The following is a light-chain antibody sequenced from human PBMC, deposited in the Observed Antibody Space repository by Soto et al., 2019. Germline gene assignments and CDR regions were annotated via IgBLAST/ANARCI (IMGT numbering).Light chain of an antibody. CDR2: GSS. Sequence: VWTQSPGTLSLSPGDRATLSCRASQSVSNNYFAWYQQKPGQAPRLLIFGSSDRATGIPDRFSGSGSGTDFTLTISRLEPEDFTIYYCQQYGSSPPYTFVQGTKLEI. V-gene: IGKV3-20*01. CDR3: QQYGSSPPYT. J-gene: IGKJ2*01. CDR1: QSVSNNY.